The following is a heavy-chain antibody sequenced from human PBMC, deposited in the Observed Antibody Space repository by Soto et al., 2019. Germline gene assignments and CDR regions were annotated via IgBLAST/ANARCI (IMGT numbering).Heavy chain of an antibody. Sequence: GSLRLSCAASGFNVSTDNMSWVRQAPGQGLEWGSVIYSGGNKFYAESVKGRFTISRDNSKNTLYLQMNSVRVEDTAVHYCSRDRSIAGRNYHYGMDVWGQGTTVTVAS. CDR3: SRDRSIAGRNYHYGMDV. D-gene: IGHD6-6*01. J-gene: IGHJ6*02. V-gene: IGHV3-53*01. CDR2: IYSGGNK. CDR1: GFNVSTDN.